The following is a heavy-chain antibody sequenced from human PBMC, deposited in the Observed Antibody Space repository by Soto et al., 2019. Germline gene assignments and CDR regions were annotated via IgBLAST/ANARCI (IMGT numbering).Heavy chain of an antibody. J-gene: IGHJ4*02. Sequence: GGSLRLSCAASGFTFSSYVMTWVRLAPGKGLEWVSGISPSGGNTYYADSVKGRFTISRDNSKNTLYLQMNSLRAEDTAVYYCAKGFVGVCYHCSYHFDSWGQGA. V-gene: IGHV3-23*01. CDR2: ISPSGGNT. D-gene: IGHD2-8*01. CDR3: AKGFVGVCYHCSYHFDS. CDR1: GFTFSSYV.